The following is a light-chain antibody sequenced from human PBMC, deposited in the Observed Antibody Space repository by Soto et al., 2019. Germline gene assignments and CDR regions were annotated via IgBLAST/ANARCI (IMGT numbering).Light chain of an antibody. CDR3: QQYDSYSPT. J-gene: IGKJ1*01. V-gene: IGKV1-5*01. Sequence: DIQMTQSPSTLSASVGDRVTITCRASQSISNWLAWYQQSPGKALKLLIYDASTLESGVPSRFSGSGSGTEFTLTIGSLHPDDFATYYCQQYDSYSPTFGQGTKVDIK. CDR2: DAS. CDR1: QSISNW.